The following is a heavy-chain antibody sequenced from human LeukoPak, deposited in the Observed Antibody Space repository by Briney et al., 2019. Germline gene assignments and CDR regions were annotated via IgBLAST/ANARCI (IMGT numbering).Heavy chain of an antibody. CDR2: ISGSGGST. Sequence: GGSLRLSCAASGFTFSSYAMSWVRQAPGKGLEWVSAISGSGGSTYYADSVKGRFTISRDNSKNTLYLQMNSLRAEDTAVYYCAKDKRSQYGHYDSSGYSYYFDYWGQGTLVTVSS. V-gene: IGHV3-23*01. CDR1: GFTFSSYA. D-gene: IGHD3-22*01. J-gene: IGHJ4*02. CDR3: AKDKRSQYGHYDSSGYSYYFDY.